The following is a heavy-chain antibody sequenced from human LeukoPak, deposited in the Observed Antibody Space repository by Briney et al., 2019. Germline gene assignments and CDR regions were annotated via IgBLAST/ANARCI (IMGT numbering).Heavy chain of an antibody. CDR1: GFTFEDYG. J-gene: IGHJ5*02. D-gene: IGHD6-13*01. V-gene: IGHV3-43*02. Sequence: GGSLRLSCAASGFTFEDYGMHWVRQAPGKGMEWVSLITGNGVSTYYADSVKGRFTISRDNSKNSLYLQMNSLRTEDTALYYCAKCVYSNIYYWFDPWGQGTLVSVSS. CDR3: AKCVYSNIYYWFDP. CDR2: ITGNGVST.